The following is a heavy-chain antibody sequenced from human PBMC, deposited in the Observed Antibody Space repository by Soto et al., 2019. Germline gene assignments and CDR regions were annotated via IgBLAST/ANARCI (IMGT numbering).Heavy chain of an antibody. D-gene: IGHD2-15*01. CDR1: GGSISSGGYY. J-gene: IGHJ3*02. CDR3: ARESGCSGGSCRHPRYFDI. V-gene: IGHV4-31*03. CDR2: IYYSGST. Sequence: SETLSLTCTVSGGSISSGGYYWSWIRQHPGKGLEWIGYIYYSGSTYYNPSLKSRVTISVDTSKNQFSLKLSSVTAADTAVYYCARESGCSGGSCRHPRYFDIWGQGTMVTVSS.